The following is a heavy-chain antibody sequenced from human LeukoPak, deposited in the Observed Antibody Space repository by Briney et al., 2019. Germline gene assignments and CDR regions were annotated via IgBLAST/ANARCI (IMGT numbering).Heavy chain of an antibody. CDR2: IYSGGST. V-gene: IGHV3-53*01. Sequence: GGSLRLSCAASGFTVSSNYMSWVRQAPGKGLEWVSVIYSGGSTYYADSVKGRFTISRDNSKNTLYLQMNSLRAEDTAVYYCARISPLDWNPFDFRGQGNPV. CDR1: GFTVSSNY. CDR3: ARISPLDWNPFDF. J-gene: IGHJ4*01. D-gene: IGHD3/OR15-3a*01.